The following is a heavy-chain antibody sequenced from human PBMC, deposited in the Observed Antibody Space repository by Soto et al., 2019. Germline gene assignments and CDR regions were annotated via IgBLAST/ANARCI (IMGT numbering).Heavy chain of an antibody. Sequence: GSRSLSWAASVCIVSIYARNWGRQAAVKGLEWVSGISGSGGNTYYADSVKGRFTISRDNSKNTLYLQMNSLRADDTAVYYCAQDGRYSNTWYYFDYWGQGALVTVSS. CDR2: ISGSGGNT. D-gene: IGHD6-13*01. CDR1: VCIVSIYA. CDR3: AQDGRYSNTWYYFDY. V-gene: IGHV3-23*01. J-gene: IGHJ4*02.